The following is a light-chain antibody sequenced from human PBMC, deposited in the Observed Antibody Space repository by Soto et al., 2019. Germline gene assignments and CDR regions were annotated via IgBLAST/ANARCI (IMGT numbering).Light chain of an antibody. Sequence: DIQLTQSPSSLSPSVGDRITLSCRASQSISRNLNWYQQMPGKAPSLLIYAARDLQRGVPGSFGGSGSGTEFNLTIRSLQPEDLANYYCQQSHSTPYTFGQGTKLEI. CDR2: AAR. CDR3: QQSHSTPYT. J-gene: IGKJ2*01. V-gene: IGKV1-39*01. CDR1: QSISRN.